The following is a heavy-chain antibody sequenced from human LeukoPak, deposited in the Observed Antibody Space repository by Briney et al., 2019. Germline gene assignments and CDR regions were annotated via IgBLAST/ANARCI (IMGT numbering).Heavy chain of an antibody. J-gene: IGHJ4*02. CDR1: GGSISSSSYY. CDR2: ISASGGNT. V-gene: IGHV3-23*01. Sequence: ETLSLTCTVSGGSISSSSYYWGWIRQAPGKGLEWISEISASGGNTYYADSVKGRFTVSRDNPKNTVYLQMNSLRVEDTAKYHCAPRHCSSNTCYLGFDYWGQGALVTVSS. D-gene: IGHD2-2*01. CDR3: APRHCSSNTCYLGFDY.